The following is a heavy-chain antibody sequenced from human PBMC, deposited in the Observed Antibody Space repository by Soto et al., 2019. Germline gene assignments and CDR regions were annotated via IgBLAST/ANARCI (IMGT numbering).Heavy chain of an antibody. V-gene: IGHV3-64D*06. CDR1: GFTFSRYG. CDR3: LSATYYYASGTYYKTLDS. D-gene: IGHD3-10*01. J-gene: IGHJ4*02. CDR2: INHNGTRT. Sequence: EVQLVESGGGLVQPGGSLRLSCSGSGFTFSRYGIHWVRQAPGKGLEYVSTINHNGTRTYYGDSVKDRFTISRDNSKNAVYLQMSSLRADDTAVYYCLSATYYYASGTYYKTLDSWGQGTLVTVSS.